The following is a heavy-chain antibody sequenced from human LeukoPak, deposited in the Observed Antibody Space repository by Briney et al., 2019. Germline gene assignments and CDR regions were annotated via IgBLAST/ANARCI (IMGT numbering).Heavy chain of an antibody. V-gene: IGHV3-21*01. CDR2: ISSSSSYL. CDR3: ARDTGRSRPYYFDY. D-gene: IGHD1-1*01. J-gene: IGHJ4*02. Sequence: VRSLRLSCAASGFTLTSYSMNWVRQAPGNGLEWVSSISSSSSYLYYADSVKGRFTISRDNAKNSLYLQMNSLRAEDTAVYYCARDTGRSRPYYFDYWGQGTLVTVSS. CDR1: GFTLTSYS.